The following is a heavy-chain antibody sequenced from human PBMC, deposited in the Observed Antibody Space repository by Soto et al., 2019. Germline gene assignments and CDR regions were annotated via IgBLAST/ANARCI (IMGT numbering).Heavy chain of an antibody. CDR1: GFTFSNYA. J-gene: IGHJ4*02. D-gene: IGHD3-22*01. Sequence: PGGSLRLSCAASGFTFSNYAMIWVRQAPGKGLEWVSGIGGRGTSSYYADSVKGRFAISRDNSYNTLFLQLHSLRAEDTAVYYCAKSRYADSSGDYYDFWGQGTRVTVSS. V-gene: IGHV3-23*01. CDR2: IGGRGTSS. CDR3: AKSRYADSSGDYYDF.